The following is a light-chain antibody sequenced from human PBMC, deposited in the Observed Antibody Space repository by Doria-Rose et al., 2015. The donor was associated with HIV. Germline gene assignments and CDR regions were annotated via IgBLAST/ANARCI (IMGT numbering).Light chain of an antibody. Sequence: IVMTQSPGTLSLYPGVRATLSCRASQSVTSNYLAWYQQKTGQAPRLLIYGASTRATDIPDRFSGSGSGTDFTLTITRLEPEDFAVYYCQQFASSPPTFGQGTKVEIK. CDR2: GAS. V-gene: IGKV3-20*01. J-gene: IGKJ1*01. CDR3: QQFASSPPT. CDR1: QSVTSNY.